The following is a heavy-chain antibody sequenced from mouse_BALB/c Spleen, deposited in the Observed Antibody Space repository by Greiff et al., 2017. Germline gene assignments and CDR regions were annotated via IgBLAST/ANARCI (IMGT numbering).Heavy chain of an antibody. J-gene: IGHJ4*01. CDR3: ARLYDGFMDY. CDR2: INSNGGST. V-gene: IGHV5-6-2*01. CDR1: GFTFSSYY. Sequence: EVQLQESGGGLVKLGGSLKLSCAASGFTFSSYYMSWVRQTPEKRLELVAAINSNGGSTYYPDTVKGRFTISRDNAKNTLYLQMSSLKSEDTALYYCARLYDGFMDYWGQGTSVTVSS. D-gene: IGHD2-3*01.